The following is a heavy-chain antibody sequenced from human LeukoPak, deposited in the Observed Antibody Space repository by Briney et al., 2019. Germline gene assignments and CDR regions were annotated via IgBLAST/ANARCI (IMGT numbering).Heavy chain of an antibody. J-gene: IGHJ6*02. Sequence: SETLSLTCAVSGGSISSGGYSWSWIRQPPGKGLEWIGYIYHSENTYYNPSLKSRVTISEDRSKNQFSLKLSSVTAADTAVYYCARARGYCSSGDCPDYYYGLDVWGQGTTVTVSS. D-gene: IGHD2-15*01. CDR3: ARARGYCSSGDCPDYYYGLDV. CDR1: GGSISSGGYS. V-gene: IGHV4-30-2*01. CDR2: IYHSENT.